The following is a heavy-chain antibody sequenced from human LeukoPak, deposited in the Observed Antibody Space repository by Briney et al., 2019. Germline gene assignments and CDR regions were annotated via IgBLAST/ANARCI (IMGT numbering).Heavy chain of an antibody. J-gene: IGHJ1*01. Sequence: PGGSLRLSCAASGFTFSSYAMSWVRQAPGKGLERVSAISGSGGSTYYADSVKGRFTISRDNSKNTLYLQMNSLRAEDAAVYYCAKDRAQSSSWYSKYFQHWGQGTLVTVSS. V-gene: IGHV3-23*01. CDR1: GFTFSSYA. CDR3: AKDRAQSSSWYSKYFQH. D-gene: IGHD6-13*01. CDR2: ISGSGGST.